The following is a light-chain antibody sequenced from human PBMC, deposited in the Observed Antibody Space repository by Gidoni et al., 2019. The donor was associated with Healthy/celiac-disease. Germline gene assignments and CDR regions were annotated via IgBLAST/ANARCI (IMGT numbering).Light chain of an antibody. V-gene: IGKV3-20*01. CDR2: GAS. CDR3: QQYGSSPLT. J-gene: IGKJ4*01. CDR1: QSVSSSY. Sequence: EIVFTQSPGTLSLSPGASATLSCRTSQSVSSSYLAWYQQKPGQAPRLLIYGASSRATGIPDRFSGSGSGTDFTLTISRLEPEDFAVYYCQQYGSSPLTFGGGTKVEIK.